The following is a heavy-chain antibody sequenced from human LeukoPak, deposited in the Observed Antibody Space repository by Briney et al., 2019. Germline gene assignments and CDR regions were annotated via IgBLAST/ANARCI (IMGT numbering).Heavy chain of an antibody. CDR1: GGSNSSYY. V-gene: IGHV4-4*07. J-gene: IGHJ5*02. CDR2: IYTSGST. Sequence: SETLSLTCTVSGGSNSSYYWSWIRQAAGKGLEWIGRIYTSGSTNYNPSLKSRVTMSVDMSKNQFSLNLTSVTAADTAVYYCAREAGSSRWFDPWGQGTLVTVSS. D-gene: IGHD1-26*01. CDR3: AREAGSSRWFDP.